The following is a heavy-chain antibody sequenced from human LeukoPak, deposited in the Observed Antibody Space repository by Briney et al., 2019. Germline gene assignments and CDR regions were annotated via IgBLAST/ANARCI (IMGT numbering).Heavy chain of an antibody. Sequence: PGRSLTLSWAPSGSTFDDYAMHCVRQAPGNGLGWVSGMIWNIGSIGYADSVKGRLSICRDNANHYLYLQMNSLRAEDTALYYCAKDSAAGTTLYYYYGMDVWAQGTTVTVSS. CDR2: MIWNIGSI. D-gene: IGHD6-13*01. J-gene: IGHJ6*02. CDR1: GSTFDDYA. CDR3: AKDSAAGTTLYYYYGMDV. V-gene: IGHV3-9*01.